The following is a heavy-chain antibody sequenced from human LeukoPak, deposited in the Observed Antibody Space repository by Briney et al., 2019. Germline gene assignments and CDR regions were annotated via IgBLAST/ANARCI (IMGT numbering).Heavy chain of an antibody. D-gene: IGHD4-23*01. Sequence: PGGSLRLSCAASGFTFDDYGMSWVRHAPGKGLEWVSVINWNGGSTCYAHSVKGPFPISRDNAKNSLYLQMNSLRAEDTALYYCARADYGGKGPLDYWGQGTLVTVSS. CDR1: GFTFDDYG. V-gene: IGHV3-20*04. CDR2: INWNGGST. J-gene: IGHJ4*02. CDR3: ARADYGGKGPLDY.